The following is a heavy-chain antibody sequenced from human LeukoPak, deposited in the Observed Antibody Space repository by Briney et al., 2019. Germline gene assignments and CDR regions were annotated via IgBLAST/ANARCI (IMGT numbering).Heavy chain of an antibody. CDR2: INHSGST. V-gene: IGHV4-34*01. J-gene: IGHJ4*02. D-gene: IGHD3-3*01. Sequence: SETLSLTCAVYGGSFSGYYWNWIRQPPGKGLEWIGEINHSGSTNYNPSLESRVTISVDTSKNQFSLKLNSVTAADTAVYYCARRGFLEWLSYFDYWGQGTLVTVSS. CDR1: GGSFSGYY. CDR3: ARRGFLEWLSYFDY.